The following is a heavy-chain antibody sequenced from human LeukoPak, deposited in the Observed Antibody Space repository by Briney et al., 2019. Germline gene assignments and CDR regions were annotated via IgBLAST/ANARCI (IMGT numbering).Heavy chain of an antibody. CDR2: INPNSGGT. V-gene: IGHV1-2*02. Sequence: ASVKVSFKASGYTVTGYYMHWVRQAPGQGVEWMGWINPNSGGTNYAQKFQGRVTMTRDTSISTAYMELSRLRSDDTAVYYCARDLGATSGSDAFDIWGQGTMVTVSS. D-gene: IGHD1-26*01. J-gene: IGHJ3*02. CDR1: GYTVTGYY. CDR3: ARDLGATSGSDAFDI.